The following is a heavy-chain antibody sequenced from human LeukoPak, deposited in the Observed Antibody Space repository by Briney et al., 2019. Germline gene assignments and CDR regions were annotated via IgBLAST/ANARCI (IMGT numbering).Heavy chain of an antibody. D-gene: IGHD6-19*01. V-gene: IGHV4-4*09. CDR2: IYTNGST. J-gene: IGHJ4*02. CDR1: GGSISSYY. Sequence: SETLSLTCTVSGGSISSYYWSWIRQPPGEGLEWLGYIYTNGSTKYNPSLKSRVTISVDTSKNQFSLKLSSVTAADTAVYYCARHRSGYRSGLLDYWGQGTLVTVSS. CDR3: ARHRSGYRSGLLDY.